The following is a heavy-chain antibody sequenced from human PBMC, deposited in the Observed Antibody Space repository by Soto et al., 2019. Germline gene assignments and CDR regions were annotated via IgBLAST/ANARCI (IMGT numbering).Heavy chain of an antibody. D-gene: IGHD6-19*01. Sequence: EVQLLESGGGLVQPGESLRLSCAASGFSFGNYAMSWVRQAPGKGLEWVSGLSGSGGNTRYSDSVKGRFTISRDNSKNKLYQQMSNLRADATDVYYCAQDSWVGTVSGCSHENWGQGILVAVAS. CDR2: LSGSGGNT. V-gene: IGHV3-23*01. CDR1: GFSFGNYA. J-gene: IGHJ1*01. CDR3: AQDSWVGTVSGCSHEN.